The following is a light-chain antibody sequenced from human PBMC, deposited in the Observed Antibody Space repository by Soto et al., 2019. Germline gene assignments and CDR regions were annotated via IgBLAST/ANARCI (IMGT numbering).Light chain of an antibody. CDR1: SSDVGGYNY. J-gene: IGLJ2*01. Sequence: QSALTQPPSAYGSPGQSVTISCTGTSSDVGGYNYVSWYQQHPGKAPKLMIYEVSKRPSGVPDRFSGSKSVNTASLTVSGLQAEDEADYYCSSFAGSNHVVFGGGTKLTVL. V-gene: IGLV2-8*01. CDR2: EVS. CDR3: SSFAGSNHVV.